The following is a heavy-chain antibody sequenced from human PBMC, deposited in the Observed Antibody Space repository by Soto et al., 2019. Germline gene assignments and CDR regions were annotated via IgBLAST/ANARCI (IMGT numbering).Heavy chain of an antibody. CDR3: ARGLIVVVPAATTYYYYGMDV. D-gene: IGHD2-2*01. CDR2: IIPIFGTA. V-gene: IGHV1-69*01. J-gene: IGHJ6*02. CDR1: GGTFSSYA. Sequence: VQLVQSGAEVKQPGSSVKVSCKASGGTFSSYAISWVRQAPGQGLEWMGGIIPIFGTANYAQKFQGRVTITADESTSTAYMELSSLRSEDTAVYYCARGLIVVVPAATTYYYYGMDVWGQGTTVTVSS.